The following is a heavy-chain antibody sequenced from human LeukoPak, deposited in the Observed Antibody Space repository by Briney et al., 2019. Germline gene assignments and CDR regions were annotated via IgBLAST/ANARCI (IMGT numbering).Heavy chain of an antibody. CDR1: GRACSRGSLY. D-gene: IGHD3-22*01. CDR3: ARGGPNSSGYAADGFDI. Sequence: SCARSGRACSRGSLYRSWIAVPPRKRLEWIGYIYYRGSTNYNPSLKSRVTMSVDTSNNQFSLRLSSVTAADTAVYYCARGGPNSSGYAADGFDIWGQGTMVTVSS. V-gene: IGHV4-61*01. J-gene: IGHJ3*02. CDR2: IYYRGST.